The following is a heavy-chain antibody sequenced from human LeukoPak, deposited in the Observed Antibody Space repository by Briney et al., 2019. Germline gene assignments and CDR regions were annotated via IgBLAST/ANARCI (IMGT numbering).Heavy chain of an antibody. Sequence: SETLSLTCAVYGGSFSGYYWSWIRQPPGKGLEWIGEINHSGSTNYNPSLKSRVTISVDTPKNQFSLKLSSVTAADTAVYYCAAELLGYAERTDYWGQGTLVTVSS. CDR1: GGSFSGYY. CDR2: INHSGST. CDR3: AAELLGYAERTDY. V-gene: IGHV4-34*01. D-gene: IGHD3-10*01. J-gene: IGHJ4*02.